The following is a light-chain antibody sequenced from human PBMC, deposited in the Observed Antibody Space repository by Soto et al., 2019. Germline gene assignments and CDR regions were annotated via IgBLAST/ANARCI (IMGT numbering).Light chain of an antibody. V-gene: IGKV1-39*01. CDR1: QRISYY. CDR2: AAS. J-gene: IGKJ2*01. CDR3: QQTYSTPYT. Sequence: DIQMTQSPSSLSTSVGDRVTITCRASQRISYYLNWYQQKPGKAPKLLIYAASSLQSGVPSRFSGSGSGTDFTLSISTLQAKDSATYYLQQTYSTPYTFGQGTKLEIK.